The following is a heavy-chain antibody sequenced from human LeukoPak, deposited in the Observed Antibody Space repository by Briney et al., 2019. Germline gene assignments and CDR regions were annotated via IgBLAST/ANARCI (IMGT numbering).Heavy chain of an antibody. V-gene: IGHV3-66*01. D-gene: IGHD2-21*02. CDR2: IYSSGTT. J-gene: IGHJ3*02. Sequence: GGSLRLSCAASGFTFSSYAMNWVRQAPGKGLEWVSTIYSSGTTYYADSVKGRFAISRDSSKNTLYLQMNSLRADDTAVYYCARGYCGGDCPRDDDAFDIWGQGTTVTVSS. CDR3: ARGYCGGDCPRDDDAFDI. CDR1: GFTFSSYA.